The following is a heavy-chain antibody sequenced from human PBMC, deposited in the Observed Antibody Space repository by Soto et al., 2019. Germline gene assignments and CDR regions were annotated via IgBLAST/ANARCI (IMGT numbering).Heavy chain of an antibody. CDR1: GFTFTTYA. V-gene: IGHV3-23*01. J-gene: IGHJ4*02. CDR2: VTDSGGKT. CDR3: AKGFIVAATTPEFDY. D-gene: IGHD1-26*01. Sequence: EVQLLESGGGLVQPGGSLRLSCAASGFTFTTYAMSWVRQAPGKGLEWVSGVTDSGGKTYYADSVKGRFTISRDNSKNTLYLQMNSLRAEATAVYYCAKGFIVAATTPEFDYWGQGTLVTVSS.